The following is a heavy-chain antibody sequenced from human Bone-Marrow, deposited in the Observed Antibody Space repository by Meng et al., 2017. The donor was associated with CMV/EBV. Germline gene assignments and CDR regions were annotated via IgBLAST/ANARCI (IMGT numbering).Heavy chain of an antibody. CDR2: IYGGQTT. J-gene: IGHJ4*02. CDR3: ARDSSSWSHFDY. D-gene: IGHD6-13*01. V-gene: IGHV3-53*05. Sequence: GGSLRLSCAASEFTVSRNYMNWVRQAPGKGLEWVSVIYGGQTTYYADSVKGRFTISRDNSKNTLYLQMNSLRAEDTAVYYCARDSSSWSHFDYWGQGTLVTVSS. CDR1: EFTVSRNY.